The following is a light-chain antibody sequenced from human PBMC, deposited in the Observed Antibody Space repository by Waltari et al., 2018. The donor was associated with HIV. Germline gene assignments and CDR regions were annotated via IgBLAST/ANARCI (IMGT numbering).Light chain of an antibody. Sequence: QSVLTQPPSTSGTPGQRVTISCSGSTSNIGSNAVNWYQQLPGTAPKLVIYSNNQRPPGVPDRFTDSKSGTSASLAISGLQSEDEADYYCAAWDDSLNGNVIFGGGTKLTVL. J-gene: IGLJ2*01. V-gene: IGLV1-44*01. CDR3: AAWDDSLNGNVI. CDR2: SNN. CDR1: TSNIGSNA.